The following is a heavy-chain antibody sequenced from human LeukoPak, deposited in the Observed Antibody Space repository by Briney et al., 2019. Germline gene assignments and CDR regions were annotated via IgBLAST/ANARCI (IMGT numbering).Heavy chain of an antibody. V-gene: IGHV4-31*03. CDR3: VKDRGDYGGDPVYFDY. CDR1: GVSISSGNYY. CDR2: LHPTGST. D-gene: IGHD4-23*01. Sequence: SETLSLTCTVSGVSISSGNYYWTWIRQHTGKGLEWIGCLHPTGSTHYNPSLKGRLSISVGTSKNQFSLRLNSVTAADTAVYYCVKDRGDYGGDPVYFDYWGQGTHVTVSS. J-gene: IGHJ4*02.